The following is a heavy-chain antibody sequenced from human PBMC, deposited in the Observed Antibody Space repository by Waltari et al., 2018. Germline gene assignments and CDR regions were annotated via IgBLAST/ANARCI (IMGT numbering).Heavy chain of an antibody. CDR3: TRHGDSQPHY. CDR1: GFTFSGSA. V-gene: IGHV3-73*01. CDR2: IRSKANSYAT. Sequence: EVQLVESGGGFVQPGGSLKLSCAASGFTFSGSAMHWVRQASGKGLEWVGRIRSKANSYATAYAASVKGRFTISRDDSKNTAYLQMNSLKTEDTAVYYCTRHGDSQPHYWGQGTLVTVSS. D-gene: IGHD3-22*01. J-gene: IGHJ4*02.